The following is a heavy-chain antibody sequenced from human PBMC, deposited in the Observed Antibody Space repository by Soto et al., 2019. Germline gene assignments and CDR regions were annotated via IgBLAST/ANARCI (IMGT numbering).Heavy chain of an antibody. V-gene: IGHV4-59*01. D-gene: IGHD6-19*01. J-gene: IGHJ4*02. Sequence: SETLSLTCTVSGGSISSYYWSWIRQPPGKGLEWIGYIFYTGSTDYNPSLKSRVTISVDTSKNEFSLKLTSVTAVDTAVYYCARVDSGWHDYWGQGTLVTVSS. CDR2: IFYTGST. CDR3: ARVDSGWHDY. CDR1: GGSISSYY.